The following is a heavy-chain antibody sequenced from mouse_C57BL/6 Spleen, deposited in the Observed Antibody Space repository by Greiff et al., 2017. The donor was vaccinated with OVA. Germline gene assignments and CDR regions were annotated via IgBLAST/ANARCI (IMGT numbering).Heavy chain of an antibody. CDR1: GYTFTSYW. Sequence: QVQLQQPGAELVRPGTSVKLSCKASGYTFTSYWMHWVKQRPGKGLEWIGVIDPSDSYTNYNQKFKGKATLTVETSSSTAYMQLTSLTSEDSAVYYCARRYGNYLYAMDYWGQGTSVTVSS. J-gene: IGHJ4*01. D-gene: IGHD2-10*02. V-gene: IGHV1-59*01. CDR2: IDPSDSYT. CDR3: ARRYGNYLYAMDY.